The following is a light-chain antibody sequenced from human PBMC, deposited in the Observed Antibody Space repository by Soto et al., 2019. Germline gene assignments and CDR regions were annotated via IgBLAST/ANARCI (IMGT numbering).Light chain of an antibody. CDR3: SSYTTISPHVV. CDR2: DVS. CDR1: SSDVGGYNY. Sequence: QSVLTQPASVSGSPGQSITISCTGTSSDVGGYNYVSWYQQHPGKAPKLMIYDVSNRPSGVSNRFSGSKSGNTASLTISGLQAEDETDYYCSSYTTISPHVVFGGGIKLTVL. J-gene: IGLJ2*01. V-gene: IGLV2-14*01.